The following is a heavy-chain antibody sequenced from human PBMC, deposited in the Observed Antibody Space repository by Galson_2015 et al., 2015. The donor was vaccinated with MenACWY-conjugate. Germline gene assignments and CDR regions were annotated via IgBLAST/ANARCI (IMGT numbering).Heavy chain of an antibody. CDR1: GFTFSSSA. D-gene: IGHD2-2*01. J-gene: IGHJ4*02. V-gene: IGHV3-23*01. CDR2: ISGSGGST. CDR3: AKAYIVVVPDAAYDC. Sequence: SLRLSCAASGFTFSSSAMSWVRQAPGKGLEWVSAISGSGGSTYYADSVKGWFTISRDNSKNTLYLQMDSLRAEDTAIYYCAKAYIVVVPDAAYDCWGQGALVTVSS.